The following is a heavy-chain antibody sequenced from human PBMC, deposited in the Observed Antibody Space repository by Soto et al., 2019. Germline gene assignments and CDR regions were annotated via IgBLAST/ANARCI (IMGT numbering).Heavy chain of an antibody. CDR2: IYWDDDK. Sequence: SGPTLVKPTQTLTLTCTFSGFSLSTSGVGVGWIRQPPGKALEWLALIYWDDDKRYSPSLKSRLTITKDTSKNQVVLNMTNMDPVDTATYYCAHRPFVQDGVVPAATQDHDAFDIWGQGTMVTGSS. J-gene: IGHJ3*02. CDR1: GFSLSTSGVG. D-gene: IGHD2-2*01. V-gene: IGHV2-5*02. CDR3: AHRPFVQDGVVPAATQDHDAFDI.